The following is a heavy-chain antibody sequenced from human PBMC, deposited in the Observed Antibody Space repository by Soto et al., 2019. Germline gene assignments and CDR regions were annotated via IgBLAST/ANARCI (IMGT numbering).Heavy chain of an antibody. V-gene: IGHV2-5*02. Sequence: QITLKESGPTLVKPTQTLTLTCTFSGFSLSTSGVGVGWIRQPPGKALEWLALIYWDDDKRYSPSLKSRLTITKDTSKNQEVLTMTNMDPVDTATYYCAHRREAATGYGASFDPWGEGTLVTVSS. D-gene: IGHD6-13*01. CDR2: IYWDDDK. CDR1: GFSLSTSGVG. CDR3: AHRREAATGYGASFDP. J-gene: IGHJ5*02.